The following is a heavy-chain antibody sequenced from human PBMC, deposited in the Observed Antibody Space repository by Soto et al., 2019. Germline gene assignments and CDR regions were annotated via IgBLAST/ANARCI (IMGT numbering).Heavy chain of an antibody. CDR1: GGTFSSYA. J-gene: IGHJ4*02. CDR3: ARERVHREVVAATVGLDY. D-gene: IGHD2-15*01. V-gene: IGHV1-69*01. Sequence: QVQLVQSGAEVKKPGSSVKVSCKASGGTFSSYAISWVRQAPGQGLEWMGGIIPIFGTANYAQKFQGRVTITADESTSTAYMELSSLRSEDTAVYYCARERVHREVVAATVGLDYWGQGTLVTVSS. CDR2: IIPIFGTA.